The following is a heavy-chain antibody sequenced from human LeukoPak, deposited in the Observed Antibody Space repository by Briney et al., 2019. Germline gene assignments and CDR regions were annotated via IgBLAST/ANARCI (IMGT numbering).Heavy chain of an antibody. CDR3: VRGGRGRDDYFDY. J-gene: IGHJ4*02. V-gene: IGHV3-21*05. CDR1: GYTFPSYS. D-gene: IGHD3-10*01. Sequence: PGGSLRLSCAASGYTFPSYSLNWVRQSPGKGLEWISYVGTGGDDIYYADSVTGRFTISRDNAEKSVYLQMNSPRVEDTAVYYCVRGGRGRDDYFDYWGRGTQVTVSS. CDR2: VGTGGDDI.